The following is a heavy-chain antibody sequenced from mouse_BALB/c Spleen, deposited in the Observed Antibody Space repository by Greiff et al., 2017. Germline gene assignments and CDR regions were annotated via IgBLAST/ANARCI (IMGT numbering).Heavy chain of an antibody. D-gene: IGHD2-10*01. CDR2: ISSGSSTI. J-gene: IGHJ4*01. Sequence: EVMLVESGGGLVQPGGSRKLSCAASGFTFSSFGMHWVRQAPEKGLEWVAYISSGSSTIYYADTVKGRVTISRDNPKNTLFLQMTSLRSEDTAMYYCARSYYGNYGDAMDYWGQGTSVTVSS. CDR3: ARSYYGNYGDAMDY. V-gene: IGHV5-17*02. CDR1: GFTFSSFG.